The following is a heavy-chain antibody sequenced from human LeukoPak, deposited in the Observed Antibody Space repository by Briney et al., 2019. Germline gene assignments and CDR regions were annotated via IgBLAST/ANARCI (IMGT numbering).Heavy chain of an antibody. CDR3: ARLAGDFWSGYSTPYYFDY. Sequence: SETLSLTCAVYGGSFSGYYWSWIRQLPGKGLEWIGEINHSGSTNYNPSLKSRVTISVDTSKNQFSLKLSSVTAADTAVYYCARLAGDFWSGYSTPYYFDYWGQGTLVTVSS. CDR1: GGSFSGYY. CDR2: INHSGST. J-gene: IGHJ4*02. V-gene: IGHV4-34*01. D-gene: IGHD3-3*01.